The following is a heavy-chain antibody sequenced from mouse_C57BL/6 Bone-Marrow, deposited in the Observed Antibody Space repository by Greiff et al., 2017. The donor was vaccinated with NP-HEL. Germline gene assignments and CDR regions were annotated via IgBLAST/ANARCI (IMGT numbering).Heavy chain of an antibody. V-gene: IGHV1-22*01. CDR1: GYTFTDYN. Sequence: EVQGVESGPELVKPGASVKMSCKASGYTFTDYNMHWVKQSHGKRLEWIGYINPNNGGTSYNQKFKGKATLTVNKSSSTAYMELRSLTSEDSAVYYWARPARDMDYWGQGTSVTVSS. CDR3: ARPARDMDY. CDR2: INPNNGGT. J-gene: IGHJ4*01.